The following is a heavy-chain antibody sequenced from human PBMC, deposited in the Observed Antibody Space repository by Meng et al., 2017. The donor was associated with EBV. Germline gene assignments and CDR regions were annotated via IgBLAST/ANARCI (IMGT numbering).Heavy chain of an antibody. CDR2: INPNSGGT. CDR1: GYTFTGYY. D-gene: IGHD6-19*01. Sequence: QAQRVQAGAGGKKPGASVKVSCKASGYTFTGYYMHWVRQAPGQGLEWMGRINPNSGGTNYAQKFQGRVTMTRDTSISTAYMELSRLRSDDTAVYYCARVGIAVAGTGDYWGQGTLVTVSS. CDR3: ARVGIAVAGTGDY. V-gene: IGHV1-2*06. J-gene: IGHJ4*02.